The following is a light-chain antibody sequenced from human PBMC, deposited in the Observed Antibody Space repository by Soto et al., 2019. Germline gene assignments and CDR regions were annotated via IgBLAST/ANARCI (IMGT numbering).Light chain of an antibody. CDR2: AAS. CDR1: QDISSW. V-gene: IGKV1-12*01. CDR3: QQGHSFPLT. J-gene: IGKJ4*01. Sequence: DIQMTQSPSSVSASVGDRVTITCRASQDISSWLAWYQQKPGKPPKLLIYAASRLQSGVPSRFSGSGSGTDFSLTISSLQPEDFATYHCQQGHSFPLTFGGGTKVDIK.